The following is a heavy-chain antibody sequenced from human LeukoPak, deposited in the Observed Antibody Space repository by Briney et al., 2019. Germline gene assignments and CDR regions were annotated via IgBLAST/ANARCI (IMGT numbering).Heavy chain of an antibody. CDR1: GYTFTGYY. J-gene: IGHJ4*02. D-gene: IGHD3-3*01. CDR3: ARNYEFWSFDY. CDR2: INPNSGGT. V-gene: IGHV1-2*02. Sequence: ASVKVSCKASGYTFTGYYVHWVRQAPGQGLEWMGWINPNSGGTNYAQKFQGRVTLTRDTSISTAYMEVNRLRSDDTALYYCARNYEFWSFDYWGQGTLVIVPS.